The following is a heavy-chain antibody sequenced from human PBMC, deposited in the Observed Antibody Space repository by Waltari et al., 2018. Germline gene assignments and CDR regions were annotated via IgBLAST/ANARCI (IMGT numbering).Heavy chain of an antibody. V-gene: IGHV1-69*06. CDR3: ARGASGSYYNFDY. CDR2: IIPIFGTA. D-gene: IGHD3-10*01. J-gene: IGHJ4*02. Sequence: QVQLVQSGAEVKKPGSSVKVSCKASGGTFSSYAISWVRQAPGQGLGGWGGIIPIFGTANYAQKFQGRVTITADKSTSTAYMELSSLRSEDTAVYYCARGASGSYYNFDYWGQGTLVTVSS. CDR1: GGTFSSYA.